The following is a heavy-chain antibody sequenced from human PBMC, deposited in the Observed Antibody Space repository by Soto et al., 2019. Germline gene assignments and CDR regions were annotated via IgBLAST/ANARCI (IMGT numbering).Heavy chain of an antibody. Sequence: PSQTLSLTCAIYGDSVSSTSAAWNWIRQSPARGLEWLGRTYYRSKWYNDYPLSVKSRITINPDTSKNQFSLQLNSVTPEDTAVYYCTSGGNSGGYYFDYWGQGTLVNVSS. CDR1: GDSVSSTSAA. V-gene: IGHV6-1*01. CDR3: TSGGNSGGYYFDY. D-gene: IGHD2-15*01. J-gene: IGHJ4*02. CDR2: TYYRSKWYN.